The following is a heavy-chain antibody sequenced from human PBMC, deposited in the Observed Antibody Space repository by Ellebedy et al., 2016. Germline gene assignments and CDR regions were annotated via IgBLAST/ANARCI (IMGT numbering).Heavy chain of an antibody. CDR1: GDSISSDY. CDR2: INHSGST. J-gene: IGHJ5*02. D-gene: IGHD2-15*01. V-gene: IGHV4-34*01. Sequence: SETLSLTCTVSGDSISSDYWSWIRQPPGKGLEWIGEINHSGSTNYNPSLKSRVTISVDTSKNQFSLKLSSVTAADTAVYYCARRDCSGGSCYSGLNWFDPWGQGTLVTVSS. CDR3: ARRDCSGGSCYSGLNWFDP.